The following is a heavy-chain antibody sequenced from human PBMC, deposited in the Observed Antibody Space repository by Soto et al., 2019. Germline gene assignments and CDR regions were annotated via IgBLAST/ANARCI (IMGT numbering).Heavy chain of an antibody. Sequence: QVPLVESGGGVVQPGRSLRLSCAASGFNFSSYVMHWVRQAPGKGLEWVAVIWYDGGNKYYADSVKARFTISRDNSKNTLYLQMNSLRAEDTAVYYCARDGQWLPRDGLRSSYYCDYWGQGTLVTVSS. J-gene: IGHJ4*02. CDR1: GFNFSSYV. D-gene: IGHD6-19*01. CDR2: IWYDGGNK. V-gene: IGHV3-33*01. CDR3: ARDGQWLPRDGLRSSYYCDY.